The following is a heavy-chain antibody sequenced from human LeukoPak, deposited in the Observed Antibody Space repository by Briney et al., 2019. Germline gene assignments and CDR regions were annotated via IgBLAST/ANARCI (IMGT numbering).Heavy chain of an antibody. CDR1: GYSFTSYW. V-gene: IGHV5-51*01. D-gene: IGHD3-22*01. J-gene: IGHJ4*02. CDR3: ARLFYWDYYDSSGYYYDY. Sequence: GESLKISCKGSGYSFTSYWIGWVRQMPGKGLEWMGIIYPGDSDTRYSPSFQGQVTISADKSLSTAYLQWSSLKASDTAMYYCARLFYWDYYDSSGYYYDYWGQGTLVTVSS. CDR2: IYPGDSDT.